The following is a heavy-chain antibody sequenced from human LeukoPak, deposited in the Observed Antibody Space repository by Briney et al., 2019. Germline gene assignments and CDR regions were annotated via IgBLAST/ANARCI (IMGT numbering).Heavy chain of an antibody. J-gene: IGHJ3*02. D-gene: IGHD7-27*01. Sequence: GGSLRLSCAASGFTFSSYEMNWVRQAPGKGLEWVSYISTSGSTIYYADSVKGRFTISRDNAKDSLYLQMNSLRAEDTAVYYCARALPLLGTDAFDIWGQGTMVTVSS. CDR2: ISTSGSTI. CDR1: GFTFSSYE. V-gene: IGHV3-48*03. CDR3: ARALPLLGTDAFDI.